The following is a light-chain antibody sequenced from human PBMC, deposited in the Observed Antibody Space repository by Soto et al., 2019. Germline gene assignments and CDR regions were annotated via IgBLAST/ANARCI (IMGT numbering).Light chain of an antibody. CDR3: QQYYNTPLT. J-gene: IGKJ4*01. CDR1: QSVLYSSNNKNY. Sequence: DIVMTQSPDSLAVSLGERATSNCKSSQSVLYSSNNKNYLAWYQQKPRQPPKLLINWASTRESGVPDRFSGSGSGTDFTLTISSLQAEDVAVYYCQQYYNTPLTFGGGTEVDIK. V-gene: IGKV4-1*01. CDR2: WAS.